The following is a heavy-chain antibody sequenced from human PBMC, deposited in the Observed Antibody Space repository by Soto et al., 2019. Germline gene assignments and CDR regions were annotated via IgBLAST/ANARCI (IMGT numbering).Heavy chain of an antibody. D-gene: IGHD6-13*01. V-gene: IGHV1-58*01. CDR2: IVVGSGYT. Sequence: GASVKVSCKASGFTFTSSTVQWVRQACGQRLEWIGWIVVGSGYTNYAQKFQQRVSITRDMSTSTAYMEVSSLTSEDTAVYYCASDLSGQQLVFDCWGQGTLVTVSS. CDR3: ASDLSGQQLVFDC. J-gene: IGHJ4*02. CDR1: GFTFTSST.